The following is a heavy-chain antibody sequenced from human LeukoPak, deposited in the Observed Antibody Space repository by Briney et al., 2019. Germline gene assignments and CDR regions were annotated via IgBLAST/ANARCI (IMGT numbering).Heavy chain of an antibody. CDR2: ISYDGSEK. CDR3: AKTEAGGAFDY. J-gene: IGHJ4*02. CDR1: GFTFSGYG. Sequence: GGSLRLSCAASGFTFSGYGMHWVRQAPGKGLEWVAVISYDGSEKYYADSVKGRFTIFRDNSKNTLCLQMNSLRGEDTAVYYCAKTEAGGAFDYWGQGTLVTVSS. V-gene: IGHV3-30*18. D-gene: IGHD1-26*01.